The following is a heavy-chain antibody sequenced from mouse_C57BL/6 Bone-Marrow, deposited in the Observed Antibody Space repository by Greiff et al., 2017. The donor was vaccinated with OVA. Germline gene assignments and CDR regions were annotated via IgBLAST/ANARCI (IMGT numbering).Heavy chain of an antibody. V-gene: IGHV1-81*01. CDR2: IYPRSGNT. D-gene: IGHD4-1*01. J-gene: IGHJ2*01. CDR1: GYTFTSYG. Sequence: VKLQESGAELARPGASVKLSCKASGYTFTSYGISWVKQRTGQGLEWIGEIYPRSGNTYYNEKFKGKATLTADKSSSTAYMELRSLTSEDSAVYFCASGDFAGYYFDYWGQGTTLTVSS. CDR3: ASGDFAGYYFDY.